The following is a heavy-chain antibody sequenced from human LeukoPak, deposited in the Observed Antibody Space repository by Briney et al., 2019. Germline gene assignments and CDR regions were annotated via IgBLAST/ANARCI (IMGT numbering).Heavy chain of an antibody. Sequence: PGGSLRLSCAASGFTSSSYAMSWVRQAPGKGLEWVSAISGSGGSTYYADSVKGRFTISRDNSKNTLYLQMSSLRAEDTAVYYCAKNRIEAAYSPFDYWGQGTLVTVSS. D-gene: IGHD2-15*01. J-gene: IGHJ4*02. V-gene: IGHV3-23*01. CDR1: GFTSSSYA. CDR2: ISGSGGST. CDR3: AKNRIEAAYSPFDY.